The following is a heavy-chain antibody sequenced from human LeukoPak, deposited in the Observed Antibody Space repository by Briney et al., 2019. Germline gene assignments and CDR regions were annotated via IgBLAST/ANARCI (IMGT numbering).Heavy chain of an antibody. CDR3: ARDVGGYQRGYFDY. J-gene: IGHJ4*02. D-gene: IGHD3-22*01. CDR2: ISSSSSYI. CDR1: GFTFSSYS. V-gene: IGHV3-21*01. Sequence: GGSLRLSCAASGFTFSSYSMNWVRQAPGKGLEWVSSISSSSSYIYYADSVKGRFTISRDNAKNSLYLQMNSLRAEDTAVYYCARDVGGYQRGYFDYWGQGTLVTVSS.